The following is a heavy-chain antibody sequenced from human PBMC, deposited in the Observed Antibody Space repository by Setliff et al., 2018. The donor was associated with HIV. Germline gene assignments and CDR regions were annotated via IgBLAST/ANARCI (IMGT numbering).Heavy chain of an antibody. CDR1: GFTFSSYA. CDR3: ARVALYYDFWSGYYSGPPDH. Sequence: PGGSLRLSCAASGFTFSSYAMHWVRQAPGKGLEWVAVISYDGSKIYYADSVKGRFTISRDNAKNSLYLQMNSLRAEDTALYYCARVALYYDFWSGYYSGPPDHWGQGTLVTVSS. CDR2: ISYDGSKI. D-gene: IGHD3-3*01. J-gene: IGHJ4*02. V-gene: IGHV3-30*04.